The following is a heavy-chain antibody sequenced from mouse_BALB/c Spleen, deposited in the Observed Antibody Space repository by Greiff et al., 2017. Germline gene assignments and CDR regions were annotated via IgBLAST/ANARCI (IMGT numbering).Heavy chain of an antibody. CDR3: ARDGDYRYDFDY. D-gene: IGHD2-14*01. CDR1: GYTFTSYY. Sequence: VQLQQSGAELVKPGASVKLSCKASGYTFTSYYMYWVKQRPGQGLEWIGEINPSNGGTNFNEKFKDKATLTADKSSSTAYMQLSSLTSEDSAVYYCARDGDYRYDFDYWGQGTTLTVSS. J-gene: IGHJ2*01. CDR2: INPSNGGT. V-gene: IGHV1S81*02.